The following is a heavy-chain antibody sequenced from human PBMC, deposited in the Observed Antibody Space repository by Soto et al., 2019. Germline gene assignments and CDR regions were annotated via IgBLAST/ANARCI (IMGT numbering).Heavy chain of an antibody. CDR1: GYSFTSYW. J-gene: IGHJ6*02. V-gene: IGHV5-51*01. Sequence: PGESLKISCKGSGYSFTSYWIGWVRQMPGKGLEWMGIIYPSDSDTRYSPSFQGQVTISADKSISTAYLQWSSLKASDTAMYYCARHAPHGYCSSTSCGAPYYYGMDVWGQGTTVTVSS. CDR2: IYPSDSDT. D-gene: IGHD2-2*01. CDR3: ARHAPHGYCSSTSCGAPYYYGMDV.